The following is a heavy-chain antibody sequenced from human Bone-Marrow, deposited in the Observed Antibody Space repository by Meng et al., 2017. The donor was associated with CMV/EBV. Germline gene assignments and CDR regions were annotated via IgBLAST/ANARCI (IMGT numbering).Heavy chain of an antibody. CDR1: GGTFSSYA. D-gene: IGHD5-12*01. Sequence: SVKVSCKASGGTFSSYAISWVRQAPGQGLEWMGGIIPIFGTANYAQKFQGRVTITTDESTSTAYMELSSLRSEDTAVYYCARGAGRYSGYEKYYYYGMDVWGQGTTVTGSS. V-gene: IGHV1-69*05. J-gene: IGHJ6*01. CDR2: IIPIFGTA. CDR3: ARGAGRYSGYEKYYYYGMDV.